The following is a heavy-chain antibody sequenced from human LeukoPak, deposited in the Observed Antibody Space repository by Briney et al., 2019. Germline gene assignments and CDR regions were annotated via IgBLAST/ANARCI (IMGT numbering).Heavy chain of an antibody. CDR3: ARGNYYDSRAHWYFDL. V-gene: IGHV4-59*01. D-gene: IGHD3-22*01. J-gene: IGHJ2*01. CDR2: IYYSGST. CDR1: GGSISSYY. Sequence: PSETLSLTCTVSGGSISSYYWSWIRQPPGKGLEWIGYIYYSGSTNYNPSLKSRVTISVDTSKNQFSLKLSSVTAADTAVYYCARGNYYDSRAHWYFDLWGRGTLVTASS.